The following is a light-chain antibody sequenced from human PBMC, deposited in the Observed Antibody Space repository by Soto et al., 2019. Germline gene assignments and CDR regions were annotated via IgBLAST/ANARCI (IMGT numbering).Light chain of an antibody. CDR2: AAS. CDR1: QGISNY. J-gene: IGKJ1*01. V-gene: IGKV1-27*01. CDR3: QKYNSAQWT. Sequence: DIQMTQSPSSLSTSVGDRVTITCRASQGISNYLAWYQQKPGKVPKLLIYAASTLQSGVPSRFSGSGSGTDFTLTISSLQTEDVATSYCQKYNSAQWTFGQGNKVEIK.